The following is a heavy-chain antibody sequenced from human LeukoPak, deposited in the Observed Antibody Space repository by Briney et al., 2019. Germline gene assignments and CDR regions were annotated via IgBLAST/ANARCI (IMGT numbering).Heavy chain of an antibody. CDR3: ATQGLPNYYDSSGYLGY. J-gene: IGHJ4*02. D-gene: IGHD3-22*01. CDR2: IYYSGST. V-gene: IGHV4-39*01. CDR1: GGSISSSSYY. Sequence: SETLSLTCTVSGGSISSSSYYWGWIRQPPGKGLEWIGSIYYSGSTYYNPSLKSRVTISVDTSKNQFSLKLISVTAADTAVYYCATQGLPNYYDSSGYLGYWGQGTLVTVSS.